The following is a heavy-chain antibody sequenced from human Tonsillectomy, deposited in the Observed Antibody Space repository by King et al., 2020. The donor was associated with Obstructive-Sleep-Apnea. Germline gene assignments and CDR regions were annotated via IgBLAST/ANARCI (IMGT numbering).Heavy chain of an antibody. J-gene: IGHJ3*01. V-gene: IGHV4-59*08. Sequence: VQLQESGPGLVKPSETLSLTCSVSGGSISSHYWSWIRQPPGKGLEWIGYINYSGSTNYNPSLKCRGTISLDKSKNQFSLRLRSVTAADTAVYYCARLRSVAGTRTPSFDVWGQGPLVTVSS. CDR2: INYSGST. CDR3: ARLRSVAGTRTPSFDV. D-gene: IGHD6-19*01. CDR1: GGSISSHY.